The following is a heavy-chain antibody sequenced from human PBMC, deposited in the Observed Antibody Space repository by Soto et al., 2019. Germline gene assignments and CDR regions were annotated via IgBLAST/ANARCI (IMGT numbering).Heavy chain of an antibody. V-gene: IGHV3-30-3*01. Sequence: QVQLVESGGGVVQPGRSLRLSCAASGFTFSSYAMHWVRQAPGKGLEWVAVIAYDGSNKNYADSVKGRFTISRDNSKNTLYLQMNSLRAEDTAVYYCGRERRDYGDFSQYYFDYWGQGTLVTVSS. CDR2: IAYDGSNK. CDR3: GRERRDYGDFSQYYFDY. J-gene: IGHJ4*02. CDR1: GFTFSSYA. D-gene: IGHD4-17*01.